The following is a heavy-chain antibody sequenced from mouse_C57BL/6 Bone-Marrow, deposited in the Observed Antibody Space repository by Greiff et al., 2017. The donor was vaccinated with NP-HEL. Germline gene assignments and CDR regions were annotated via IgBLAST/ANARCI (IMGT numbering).Heavy chain of an antibody. CDR2: ISDGGSYT. D-gene: IGHD2-3*01. V-gene: IGHV5-4*01. CDR1: GFTFSSYA. CDR3: AREWLLRG. J-gene: IGHJ3*01. Sequence: EVNVVESGGGLVKPGGSLKLSCAASGFTFSSYAMSWVRQTPEKRLEWVATISDGGSYTYYPDNVKGRFTISRDNAKNNLYLQMSHLKSEDTAMYYCAREWLLRGWGQGTLVTVSA.